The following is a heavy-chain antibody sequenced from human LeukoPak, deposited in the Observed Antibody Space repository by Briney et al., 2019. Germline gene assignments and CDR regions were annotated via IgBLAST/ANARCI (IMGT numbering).Heavy chain of an antibody. CDR1: GYTFSSYG. Sequence: ASVKVSCKASGYTFSSYGISGVRQAPGQGLEWMGWISAYNGSTNYVQKFQGRVTMTTDTSTSTAYMELRSLRSDDTAVYYCAREGYSYDSSGYSNYYYYYMDVWGKGTTVTVSS. D-gene: IGHD3-22*01. V-gene: IGHV1-18*01. J-gene: IGHJ6*03. CDR3: AREGYSYDSSGYSNYYYYYMDV. CDR2: ISAYNGST.